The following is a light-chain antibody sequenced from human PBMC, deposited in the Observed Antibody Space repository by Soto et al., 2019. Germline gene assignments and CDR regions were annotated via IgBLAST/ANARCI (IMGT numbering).Light chain of an antibody. CDR3: QQSYSTPPYT. Sequence: DIQMTQSPSSLSASVGDRVTITCRASQSISTYLNWYQQKPGKAPKLLIYTASSLQSGVPSRFSGSGSGTDFTLPISSLQPEDFAAYSCQQSYSTPPYTFGQGTKLEIK. CDR2: TAS. V-gene: IGKV1-39*01. J-gene: IGKJ2*01. CDR1: QSISTY.